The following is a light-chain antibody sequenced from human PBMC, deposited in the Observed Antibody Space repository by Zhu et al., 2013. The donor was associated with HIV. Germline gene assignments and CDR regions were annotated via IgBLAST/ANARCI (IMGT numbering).Light chain of an antibody. CDR3: QQYGSSLGT. Sequence: VLTQSPATLSVSPGDRLTLSCRASRDLKTNLAWYQQKPGQAPRLLIYGASSRAAGTPHRFSGSGSGTDFTLTISGLEPEDFAVYYCQQYGSSLGTFGQGTKVEIK. J-gene: IGKJ1*01. CDR2: GAS. V-gene: IGKV3-20*01. CDR1: RDLKTN.